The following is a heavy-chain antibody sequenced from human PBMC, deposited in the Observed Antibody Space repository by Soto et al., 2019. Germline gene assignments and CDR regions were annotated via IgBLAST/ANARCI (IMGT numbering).Heavy chain of an antibody. V-gene: IGHV3-74*01. Sequence: EVQLVESGGGLVQPGGSLRLSCEASRGAFGDYWMHWVRQAPGKGLVWVSRINRDANDIIYADSVKGRFTASRDNAKNMVFLQMNSLRVEDTAVYYCATDVPHNWFDSWGPGTLVTVSS. CDR3: ATDVPHNWFDS. D-gene: IGHD3-10*02. CDR2: INRDANDI. CDR1: RGAFGDYW. J-gene: IGHJ5*01.